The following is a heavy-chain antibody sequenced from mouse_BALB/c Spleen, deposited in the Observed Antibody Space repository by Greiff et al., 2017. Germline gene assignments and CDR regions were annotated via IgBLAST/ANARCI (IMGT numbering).Heavy chain of an antibody. J-gene: IGHJ2*01. Sequence: EVKLVESGGGLVQPGGSLKLSCAASGFTFSSYGMSWVRQTPDKRLELVATINSNGGSTYYPDSVKGRFTISRDNAKNTLYLQMSSLKSEDTAMYYCARDRGDYFDYWGQGTTLTVSA. V-gene: IGHV5-6-3*01. CDR1: GFTFSSYG. CDR3: ARDRGDYFDY. CDR2: INSNGGST. D-gene: IGHD3-1*01.